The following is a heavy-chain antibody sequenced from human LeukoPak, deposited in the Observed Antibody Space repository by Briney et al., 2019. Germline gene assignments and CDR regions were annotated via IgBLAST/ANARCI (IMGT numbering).Heavy chain of an antibody. Sequence: SETLSLTCAVYGGSFSGYYWSWIRQPPGKGLEWIGEINHSGSTNYNPSLKSRVTTSVDTTRNQFSLKLNSVTATDTAVYYCARVKGNYQNWFDPWGQGTLVTVSS. V-gene: IGHV4-34*01. J-gene: IGHJ5*02. CDR3: ARVKGNYQNWFDP. CDR2: INHSGST. CDR1: GGSFSGYY. D-gene: IGHD1-7*01.